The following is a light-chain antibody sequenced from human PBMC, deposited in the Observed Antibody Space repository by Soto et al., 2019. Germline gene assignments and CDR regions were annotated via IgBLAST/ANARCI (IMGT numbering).Light chain of an antibody. V-gene: IGKV3-20*01. CDR2: GAS. Sequence: IFLTRSPGTLSXSXIGXAXXXFRASQSVTGNYLAWYQQKPGQAPRLLIHGASNRATGIPDRFSGSGSGTDFTLTIGRLEPEDFAVYHCQQYYNWWTFGQGTKVDI. J-gene: IGKJ1*01. CDR3: QQYYNWWT. CDR1: QSVTGNY.